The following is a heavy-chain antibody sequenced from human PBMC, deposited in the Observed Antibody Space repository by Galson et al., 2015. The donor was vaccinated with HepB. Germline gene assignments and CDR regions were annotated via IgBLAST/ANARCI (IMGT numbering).Heavy chain of an antibody. D-gene: IGHD1-7*01. Sequence: SLRLSCAASGFTFSTYAMHWVRQAPGKGLEWVAVISHDGSNKYYADSVKGRFTVPRDNSKKTLYLQMNSLRAEDTAVYYCARVAELLVDYWGQGTLVAVSS. V-gene: IGHV3-30*04. J-gene: IGHJ4*02. CDR1: GFTFSTYA. CDR3: ARVAELLVDY. CDR2: ISHDGSNK.